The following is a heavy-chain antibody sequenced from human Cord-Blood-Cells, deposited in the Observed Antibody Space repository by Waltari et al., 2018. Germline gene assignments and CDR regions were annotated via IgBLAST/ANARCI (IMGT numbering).Heavy chain of an antibody. CDR3: VKSLHLDRFGDY. CDR1: GFTFSSYA. J-gene: IGHJ4*02. CDR2: MRKNGGST. Sequence: EVQLVESGGGLVQPGGSLRLSCSASGFTFSSYAMHWFRQAPGKGREYVSAMRKNGGSTYYADSVEGSFTIARDHSKHTLYLQMSSLRAEDTAVYYCVKSLHLDRFGDYWGQGTLVTVSS. D-gene: IGHD3-10*01. V-gene: IGHV3-64D*09.